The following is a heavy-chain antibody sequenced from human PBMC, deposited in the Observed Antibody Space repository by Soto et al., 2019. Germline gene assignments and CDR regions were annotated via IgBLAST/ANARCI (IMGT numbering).Heavy chain of an antibody. CDR1: GFTFNGYW. V-gene: IGHV3-7*05. Sequence: EVQLVESGGGLVQPGGSLRLSCAASGFTFNGYWMSWVRQAPGKGLEWVANIKQDGSEQFYVDSVKGRFTISRDNAKNSLYLQMNSLRAEDTAVYYCAREAVWGQGTTVTVSS. J-gene: IGHJ6*02. CDR3: AREAV. CDR2: IKQDGSEQ.